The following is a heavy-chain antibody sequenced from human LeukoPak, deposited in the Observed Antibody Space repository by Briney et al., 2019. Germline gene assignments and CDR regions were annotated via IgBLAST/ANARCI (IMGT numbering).Heavy chain of an antibody. J-gene: IGHJ1*01. Sequence: PGGSLRLSCAASGFTFSSYAMSWVRQAPGKGLEWVSAISGSGGSTYYADSVKGRFTISRDNSKNTLYLQMNSLRAEDTAVYYCAKDRVVGATRPSAFQHWGQGTLVSVSS. V-gene: IGHV3-23*01. D-gene: IGHD1-26*01. CDR1: GFTFSSYA. CDR2: ISGSGGST. CDR3: AKDRVVGATRPSAFQH.